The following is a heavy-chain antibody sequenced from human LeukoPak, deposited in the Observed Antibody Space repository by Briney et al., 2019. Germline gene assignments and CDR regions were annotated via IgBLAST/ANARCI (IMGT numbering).Heavy chain of an antibody. CDR1: GYTFTGYH. CDR3: ARDGGIAVAEGYYFDY. V-gene: IGHV1-2*06. Sequence: ASVKVSCKASGYTFTGYHMHWVRQAPGQGLEWMGRINPNSGGTNYAQKFQGRVTMTMDTSISTAYMELSRLRSDDTAVYYCARDGGIAVAEGYYFDYWGQGTLVTVSS. D-gene: IGHD6-19*01. J-gene: IGHJ4*02. CDR2: INPNSGGT.